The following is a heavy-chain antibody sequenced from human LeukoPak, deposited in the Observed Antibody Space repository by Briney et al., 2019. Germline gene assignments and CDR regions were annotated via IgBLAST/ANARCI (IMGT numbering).Heavy chain of an antibody. CDR1: GGTFSSYA. Sequence: GASVKVSCKASGGTFSSYAISWVRQAPGQGLEWMGRTIPILGIANYAQKFQGRVTITADKSTSTAYMELSSLRSEDTAVYYCARARIQYDSSGYEDYWGQGTLVTVSS. CDR3: ARARIQYDSSGYEDY. V-gene: IGHV1-69*04. CDR2: TIPILGIA. J-gene: IGHJ4*02. D-gene: IGHD3-22*01.